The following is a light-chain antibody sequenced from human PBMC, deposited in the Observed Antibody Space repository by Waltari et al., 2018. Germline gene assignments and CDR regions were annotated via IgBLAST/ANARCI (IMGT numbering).Light chain of an antibody. CDR3: QQFNSYPLT. CDR2: DAS. J-gene: IGKJ4*01. Sequence: AIQLTQSPSSLSASVGDRVTITCRASQGISSALAWYRQKPGKAPKLLIYDASNLESGGPSRFSGSGSGTDFTLTISSLQPEDFATYHCQQFNSYPLTFGGGTKVEIK. CDR1: QGISSA. V-gene: IGKV1-13*02.